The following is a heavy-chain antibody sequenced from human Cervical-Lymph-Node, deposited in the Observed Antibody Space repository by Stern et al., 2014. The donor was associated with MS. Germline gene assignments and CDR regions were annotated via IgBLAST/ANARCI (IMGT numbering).Heavy chain of an antibody. CDR1: GDTVTSGHYY. CDR3: ARATDL. V-gene: IGHV4-61*01. CDR2: LHYSGTS. Sequence: QVQLQESGPGLVKPSETLSLSCSVSGDTVTSGHYYWTWIRQAPGKGLEWIGNLHYSGTSNSNPSLKSRFSMSVDTSTNRVSLKLKSVTAADTAVYYCARATDLWGQGTLVTVSS. J-gene: IGHJ5*02.